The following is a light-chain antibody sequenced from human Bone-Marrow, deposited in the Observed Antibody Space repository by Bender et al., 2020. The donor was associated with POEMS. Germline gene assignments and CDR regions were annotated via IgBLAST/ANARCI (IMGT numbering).Light chain of an antibody. J-gene: IGLJ3*02. V-gene: IGLV1-40*01. CDR1: SSNMAGYD. CDR3: FSYLGASTWV. CDR2: GNH. Sequence: QSVLTQPPSVSGAPGQWVTISCTGSSSNMAGYDVNWYQRLPGTAPKLLIYGNHIRSSGVPDRFSGSKSGTSASLTISGLQAEDEADYYCFSYLGASTWVFGGGTKVTVL.